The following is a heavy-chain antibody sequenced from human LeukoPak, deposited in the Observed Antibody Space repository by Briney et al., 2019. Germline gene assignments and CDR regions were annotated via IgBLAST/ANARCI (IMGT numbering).Heavy chain of an antibody. Sequence: GGSLRLSCAASGFTFDDYTMHLVRQAPGKGLEWVSLISWDGGSTYYADSVKGRFTISRDNSKNSLYLQMNSLRTEDTALYYCAKDLGYCSGGSCYFNGMDVWGQGTTVTVSS. CDR3: AKDLGYCSGGSCYFNGMDV. V-gene: IGHV3-43*01. D-gene: IGHD2-15*01. CDR1: GFTFDDYT. CDR2: ISWDGGST. J-gene: IGHJ6*02.